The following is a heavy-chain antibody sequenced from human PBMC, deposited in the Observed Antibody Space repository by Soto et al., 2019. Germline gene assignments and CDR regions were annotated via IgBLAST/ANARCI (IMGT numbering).Heavy chain of an antibody. J-gene: IGHJ4*02. CDR1: GGTFSSYT. CDR2: IIPMFGTT. Sequence: QVQLVQSGAEVKKPGSSVKVSCRASGGTFSSYTISWVRQAPGQGLEWMGGIIPMFGTTRYAQKFQGRVTITADKSTNTAYMELSSLRSEDTAVYYCARGGDGYNQAYKYSFDYWGQGTLVTVSS. D-gene: IGHD5-12*01. CDR3: ARGGDGYNQAYKYSFDY. V-gene: IGHV1-69*06.